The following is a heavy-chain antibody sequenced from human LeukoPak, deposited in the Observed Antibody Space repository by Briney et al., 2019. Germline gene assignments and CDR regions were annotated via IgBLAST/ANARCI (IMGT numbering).Heavy chain of an antibody. CDR2: IAAYSGNT. CDR1: GYTFSNYG. J-gene: IGHJ4*02. V-gene: IGHV1-18*01. CDR3: AKGGDYYFDY. Sequence: ASVKVSCKASGYTFSNYGLNWVRQAPGQGLEWMGRIAAYSGNTNYAEKFQGRVTMTTDTSTSTAYMELRSLRAEDTAVYYCAKGGDYYFDYWGQGTLVTVSS.